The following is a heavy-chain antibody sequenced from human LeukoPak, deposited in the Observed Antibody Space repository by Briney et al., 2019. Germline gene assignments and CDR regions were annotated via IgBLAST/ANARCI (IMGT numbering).Heavy chain of an antibody. CDR1: GFTFSSYG. CDR3: AKVGGDYGDYVSWYFDL. Sequence: PGGSLRLSCAASGFTFSSYGMHWVRQAPGKGLEWVAFIRYDGSNKYYADSVKGRFTISRDNSKNTLYLQMNSLRAEDTAVYYCAKVGGDYGDYVSWYFDLWGRGTLVTVSS. V-gene: IGHV3-30*02. J-gene: IGHJ2*01. CDR2: IRYDGSNK. D-gene: IGHD4-17*01.